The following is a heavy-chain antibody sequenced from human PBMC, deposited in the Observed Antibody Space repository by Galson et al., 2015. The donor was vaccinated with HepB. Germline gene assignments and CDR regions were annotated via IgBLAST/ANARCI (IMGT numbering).Heavy chain of an antibody. V-gene: IGHV1-18*04. CDR3: ARSHPYYSGSSGFNGLDI. CDR1: GYTFTSYG. J-gene: IGHJ3*02. Sequence: SVKVSCKASGYTFTSYGISWVRQAPGQGLEWMGWISAYNGNTNYAQKLQGRVTMTTDTSTSTAYMELRSLRSDDTAVYYCARSHPYYSGSSGFNGLDIWGQGTMVTVSS. D-gene: IGHD3-22*01. CDR2: ISAYNGNT.